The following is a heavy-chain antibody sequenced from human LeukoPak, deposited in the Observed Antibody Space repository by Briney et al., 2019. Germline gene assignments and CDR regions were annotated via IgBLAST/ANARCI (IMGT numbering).Heavy chain of an antibody. D-gene: IGHD6-19*01. J-gene: IGHJ4*02. V-gene: IGHV3-9*01. CDR3: AKDMLAVAGPGAFDY. CDR2: IRWNSGRV. Sequence: GGSLRLSCAGSGFTFGDYAMHWVRQPPGKGLEWVSSIRWNSGRVDYADSVKGRFTISRDNAKNSLYLQMNSLRAEDTALYYCAKDMLAVAGPGAFDYWGQGTLVTVSS. CDR1: GFTFGDYA.